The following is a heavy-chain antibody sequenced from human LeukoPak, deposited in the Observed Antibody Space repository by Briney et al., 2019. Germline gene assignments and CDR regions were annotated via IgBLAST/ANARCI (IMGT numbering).Heavy chain of an antibody. CDR3: ARDLSAAYDF. D-gene: IGHD2-21*01. CDR2: LVYDERN. Sequence: GGSLRLSCAASGFTFRSYSMNWDRQAPGKGLEWVARLVYDERNDYANSVKGRFTISRDNSKNTLYLQMDNLRVDDTAVYYCARDLSAAYDFWGQGILVTVSS. CDR1: GFTFRSYS. J-gene: IGHJ4*02. V-gene: IGHV3-33*08.